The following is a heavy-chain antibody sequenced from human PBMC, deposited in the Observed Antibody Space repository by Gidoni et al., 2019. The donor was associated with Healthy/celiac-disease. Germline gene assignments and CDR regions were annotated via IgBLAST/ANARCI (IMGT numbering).Heavy chain of an antibody. D-gene: IGHD6-19*01. V-gene: IGHV4-34*01. CDR3: ARWLGSGWYVPYYYGMDV. Sequence: QVQLPQWGAGLLKPSETLSLTCAVYGWYFSGYSWSWIRQPPGKGLEWIGEINHSGSTNYNPSLKSRVTISVDTSKNQFSLKLSSVTAADTAVYYCARWLGSGWYVPYYYGMDVWGQGTTVTVSS. J-gene: IGHJ6*02. CDR2: INHSGST. CDR1: GWYFSGYS.